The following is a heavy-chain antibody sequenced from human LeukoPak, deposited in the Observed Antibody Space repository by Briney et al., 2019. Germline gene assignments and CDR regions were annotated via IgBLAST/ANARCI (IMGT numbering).Heavy chain of an antibody. CDR2: IYYSGST. J-gene: IGHJ6*02. CDR1: GGSISSYY. D-gene: IGHD3-10*01. V-gene: IGHV4-59*12. Sequence: SETLSLTCTVSGGSISSYYWSWIRQPPGKGLEWIGYIYYSGSTYYNPSLKSRVTISVDTSKNQFSLKLSSVTAADTAVYYCARLRGYYGMDVWGQGTTVTVSS. CDR3: ARLRGYYGMDV.